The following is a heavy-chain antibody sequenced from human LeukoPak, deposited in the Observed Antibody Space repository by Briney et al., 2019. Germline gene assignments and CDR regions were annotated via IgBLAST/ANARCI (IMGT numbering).Heavy chain of an antibody. CDR2: IYYSGST. CDR3: ARGPRYCSSPSCYRSYYFDY. CDR1: GGSISSGDYY. J-gene: IGHJ4*02. D-gene: IGHD2-2*02. V-gene: IGHV4-30-4*08. Sequence: SETLSLTCTVSGGSISSGDYYWSWIRQPPGKGLEWIGYIYYSGSTYYSPSLKSRVTISVDASKNQFSLKLSSVTAADTAVYYCARGPRYCSSPSCYRSYYFDYWGQGTLVTVSS.